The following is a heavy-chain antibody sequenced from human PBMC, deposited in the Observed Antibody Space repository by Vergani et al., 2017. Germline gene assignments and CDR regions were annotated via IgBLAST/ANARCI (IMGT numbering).Heavy chain of an antibody. CDR1: GGSVSSGSYY. V-gene: IGHV4-61*10. Sequence: QVQLQESGPGLVKPSETLSLTCTVSGGSVSSGSYYWSWIRQPAGKGLEWIGYIYYSGSTNYNPSLKSRVTISVDTSKNQFSLKLSSVTAADTAVYYCAREVPTIFGVVAFDIWGQGTMVTVSS. D-gene: IGHD3-3*01. CDR3: AREVPTIFGVVAFDI. CDR2: IYYSGST. J-gene: IGHJ3*02.